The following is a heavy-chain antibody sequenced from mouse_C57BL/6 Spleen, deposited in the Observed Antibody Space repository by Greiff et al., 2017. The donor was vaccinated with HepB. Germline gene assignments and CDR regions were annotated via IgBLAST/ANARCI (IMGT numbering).Heavy chain of an antibody. V-gene: IGHV5-16*01. J-gene: IGHJ4*01. CDR2: INYDGSST. Sequence: EVKLVESEGGLVQPGSSMKLSCTASGFTFSDYYMAWVRQVPEKGLEWVANINYDGSSTYYLDSLKSRFIISRDNAKNILYLQMSSLKSEDTATYYCAREGYYSNSCYAMDYWGQGTSVTVSS. CDR1: GFTFSDYY. CDR3: AREGYYSNSCYAMDY. D-gene: IGHD2-5*01.